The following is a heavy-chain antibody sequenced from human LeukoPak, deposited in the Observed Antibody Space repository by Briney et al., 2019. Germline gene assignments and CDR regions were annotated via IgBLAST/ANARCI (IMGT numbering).Heavy chain of an antibody. Sequence: GGSLRLSCAASGFTFSSYAMSWVRQAPGKGLEWVSAISSSGDNTYYADSVKGRFTISRDNSKNTLYLQMNSLRVEDTALYYCAKDPRANSGYWGQGTLVTVSS. CDR3: AKDPRANSGY. V-gene: IGHV3-23*01. CDR1: GFTFSSYA. D-gene: IGHD3-10*01. CDR2: ISSSGDNT. J-gene: IGHJ4*02.